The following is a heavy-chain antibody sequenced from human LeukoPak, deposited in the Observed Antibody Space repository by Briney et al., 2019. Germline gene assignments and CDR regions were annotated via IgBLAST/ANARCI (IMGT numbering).Heavy chain of an antibody. CDR2: IYYSGST. J-gene: IGHJ4*02. Sequence: PSGTLSLTCTVSGGSISSSSYYWGWIRQPPGKGLEWIGSIYYSGSTYYNPSLKSRVTISVATSKTQFSLKLSSVTAADTAVYYCAREPLRFLEWLLYFDYWGQGTLVTVSS. CDR1: GGSISSSSYY. V-gene: IGHV4-39*07. D-gene: IGHD3-3*01. CDR3: AREPLRFLEWLLYFDY.